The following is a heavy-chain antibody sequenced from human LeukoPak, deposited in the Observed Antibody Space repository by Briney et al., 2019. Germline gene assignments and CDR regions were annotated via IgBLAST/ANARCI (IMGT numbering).Heavy chain of an antibody. D-gene: IGHD3-10*01. V-gene: IGHV4-59*01. CDR1: GGSISSYY. CDR3: AREREGSYWYFDL. CDR2: IYYSGST. Sequence: PSETLSLTCTVSGGSISSYYWSWIRQPPGKGLEWIGYIYYSGSTNYNPSLKSRVTISVDTSKNQFSLKLSSVTAADTAVYYCAREREGSYWYFDLWGRGTLVTVSS. J-gene: IGHJ2*01.